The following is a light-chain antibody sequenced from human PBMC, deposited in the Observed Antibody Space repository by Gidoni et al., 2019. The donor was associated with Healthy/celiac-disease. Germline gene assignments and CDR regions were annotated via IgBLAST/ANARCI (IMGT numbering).Light chain of an antibody. Sequence: EIVLTQSPATLSLSPGERATLSCRARQSVSSYLAWYQQKPGQAPRLLIYDASNRATGIPARFSGSGSGTDFTLTISSLEPEDFAVYYCQQRRNWPPSITFGQXTRLEIK. CDR3: QQRRNWPPSIT. CDR1: QSVSSY. CDR2: DAS. V-gene: IGKV3-11*01. J-gene: IGKJ5*01.